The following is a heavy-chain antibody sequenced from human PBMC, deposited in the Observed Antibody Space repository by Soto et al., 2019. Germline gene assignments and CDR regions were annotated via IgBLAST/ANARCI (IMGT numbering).Heavy chain of an antibody. V-gene: IGHV1-69*01. CDR2: IIPIFGTA. CDR3: AMGRWLQIRYYYYGMDV. Sequence: PVTVTCTASGGTLSSKAICWVRQAPGKVLEWMGGIIPIFGTANYAQKFQGRVTITADESTSTAYMELSSLRSEDTAVYYWAMGRWLQIRYYYYGMDVWGQGTTVTVSS. CDR1: GGTLSSKA. D-gene: IGHD5-12*01. J-gene: IGHJ6*02.